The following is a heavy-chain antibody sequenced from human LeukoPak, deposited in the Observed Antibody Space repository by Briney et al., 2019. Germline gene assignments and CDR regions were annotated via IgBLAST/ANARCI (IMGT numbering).Heavy chain of an antibody. J-gene: IGHJ4*02. CDR2: LYYSGST. CDR1: GGSITSYS. Sequence: SETLSLTCTVSGGSITSYSWTWIRQPPGKGLEWIGYLYYSGSTNYNPSLKSRVTISGDTSKNQFSLKLSSVTAADTAVYYCSKGAGSFDYWGQGTLVTVSS. CDR3: SKGAGSFDY. D-gene: IGHD3-10*01. V-gene: IGHV4-59*01.